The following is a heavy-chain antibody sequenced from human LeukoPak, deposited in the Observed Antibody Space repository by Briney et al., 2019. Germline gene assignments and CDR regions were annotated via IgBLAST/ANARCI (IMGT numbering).Heavy chain of an antibody. J-gene: IGHJ6*03. V-gene: IGHV3-53*01. D-gene: IGHD3-16*02. CDR1: GFTVSSNY. CDR2: IYSGGST. CDR3: ARDHHHRLWDDYYYYMDV. Sequence: GGSLRLSCAASGFTVSSNYMNWVRQAPGKGLEWVSVIYSGGSTYYADSVKGRFTISRDNSKNTLYLQINSLRAEDTAVYYCARDHHHRLWDDYYYYMDVWGKGTTVTISS.